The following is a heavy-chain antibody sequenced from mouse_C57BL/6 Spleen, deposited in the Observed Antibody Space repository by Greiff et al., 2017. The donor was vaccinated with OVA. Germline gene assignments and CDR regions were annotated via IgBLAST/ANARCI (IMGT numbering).Heavy chain of an antibody. V-gene: IGHV5-17*01. D-gene: IGHD1-1*01. CDR3: ARRTVTTEGDY. Sequence: EVMLVESGGGLVKPGGSLKLSCAASGFTFSDYGMHWVRQAPEKGLEWVAYISSGSSTIYYADTVKGRFTISRDNAKNTLFLQMTSLRSEDTAMYYCARRTVTTEGDYWGQGTSVTVSS. CDR1: GFTFSDYG. CDR2: ISSGSSTI. J-gene: IGHJ4*01.